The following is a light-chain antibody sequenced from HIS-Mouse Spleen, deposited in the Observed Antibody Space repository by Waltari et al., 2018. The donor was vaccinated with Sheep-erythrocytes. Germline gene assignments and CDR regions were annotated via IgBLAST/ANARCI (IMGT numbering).Light chain of an antibody. CDR1: SSDVGGYTY. V-gene: IGLV2-11*01. Sequence: QSALTQPRSVSGSPGQSVTISCTGTSSDVGGYTYVSWYQQHPGKAPKLMIYDVSKRPSGVPDRFSGSKSGNTASLTNSGLQAEDEADYYCCSYAGSYNHVFATGTKVTVL. CDR3: CSYAGSYNHV. J-gene: IGLJ1*01. CDR2: DVS.